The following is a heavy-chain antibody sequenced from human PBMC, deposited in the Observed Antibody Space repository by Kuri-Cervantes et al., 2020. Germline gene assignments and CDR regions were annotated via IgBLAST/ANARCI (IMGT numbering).Heavy chain of an antibody. V-gene: IGHV4-61*02. CDR3: AKADANGDFDY. J-gene: IGHJ4*02. Sequence: LRLSCTVSGGSISSGSYYWSWIRQPAGKGLEWIGRIYTSGSTNYNPSLKSRVTISMDTSQNQFSLRLTSVTAADTAMYNCAKADANGDFDYWGQGTLVTVSS. CDR2: IYTSGST. CDR1: GGSISSGSYY. D-gene: IGHD4-17*01.